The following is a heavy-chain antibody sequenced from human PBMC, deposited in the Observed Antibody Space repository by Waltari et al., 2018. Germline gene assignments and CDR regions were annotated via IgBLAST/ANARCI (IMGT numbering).Heavy chain of an antibody. J-gene: IGHJ4*02. CDR3: TVSEVGKYFEK. D-gene: IGHD3-10*01. CDR1: GFDLGTIY. V-gene: IGHV1-69-2*01. Sequence: VRLVQSGAEMRKPGTTLKMSCQVSGFDLGTIYVHWVRQAPEKGLEWVGLVDPGEGRTLYAETFQGRVTIAADTATNIVHMEVRGLRLEDAAVYYCTVSEVGKYFEKWGQGTLVTVSS. CDR2: VDPGEGRT.